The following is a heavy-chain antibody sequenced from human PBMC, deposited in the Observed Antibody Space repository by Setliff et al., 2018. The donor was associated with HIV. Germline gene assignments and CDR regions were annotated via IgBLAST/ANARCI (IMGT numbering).Heavy chain of an antibody. J-gene: IGHJ4*02. V-gene: IGHV2-5*01. D-gene: IGHD1-1*01. CDR2: IYWNNNK. Sequence: ASGPTLVNPTQTLTLTCTFSGLSLSTSGVDVGWIRQSPGKALEWLAFIYWNNNKHYSTSLKSRLTVTKDTSKNRVVFTMTNMDPVDTATYYCAYSGRQLRGPYFDFWGQGTPVTVSS. CDR3: AYSGRQLRGPYFDF. CDR1: GLSLSTSGVD.